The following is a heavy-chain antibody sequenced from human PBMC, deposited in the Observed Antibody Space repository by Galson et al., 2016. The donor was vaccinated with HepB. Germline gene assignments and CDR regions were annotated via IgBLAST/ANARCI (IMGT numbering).Heavy chain of an antibody. Sequence: SVKVSCKVSGNSLTEISLHWVRQAPGKGLEWMGGFDPEDGETVYAQKFQGRVTMTEDTSTDTAYMELRSLRSEDTAVYYCATGGEDTGGFYYGRLKVFHYWGQGTLVTVSS. V-gene: IGHV1-24*01. J-gene: IGHJ4*02. CDR2: FDPEDGET. D-gene: IGHD3-22*01. CDR3: ATGGEDTGGFYYGRLKVFHY. CDR1: GNSLTEIS.